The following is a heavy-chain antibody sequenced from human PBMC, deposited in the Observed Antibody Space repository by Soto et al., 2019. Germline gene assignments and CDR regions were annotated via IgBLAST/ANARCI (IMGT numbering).Heavy chain of an antibody. CDR1: GYTFTSYY. D-gene: IGHD6-19*01. CDR3: ARESESGWQVFDY. V-gene: IGHV1-46*01. CDR2: INPSGGRT. J-gene: IGHJ4*02. Sequence: GASVKVSCKASGYTFTSYYMHWVRQAPGQGLEWMGIINPSGGRTSYAQKFQGRVTITADTSTSTVYMELSSLRSEDTAVYYCARESESGWQVFDYWGQGTLVTVSS.